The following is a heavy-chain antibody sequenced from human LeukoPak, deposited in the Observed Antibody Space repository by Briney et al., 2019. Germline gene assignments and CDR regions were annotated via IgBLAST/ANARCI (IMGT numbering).Heavy chain of an antibody. CDR2: IYTSGSP. CDR3: ARGGRYDFWSGSDYYYYGMDV. J-gene: IGHJ6*02. CDR1: GGSISSYY. V-gene: IGHV4-4*07. Sequence: SETLSLTCTVSGGSISSYYWSWIRQPAGKVLEWIGRIYTSGSPNYNPSLKSRVTMSVDTSKNQFSLKLSSVTAADTAVYYCARGGRYDFWSGSDYYYYGMDVWGQGTTVTVSS. D-gene: IGHD3-3*01.